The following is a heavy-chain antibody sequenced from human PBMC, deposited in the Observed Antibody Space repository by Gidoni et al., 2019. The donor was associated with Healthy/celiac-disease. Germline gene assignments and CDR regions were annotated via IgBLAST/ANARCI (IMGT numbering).Heavy chain of an antibody. V-gene: IGHV3-30*18. CDR3: AKTAPSRGDYSWYFDL. J-gene: IGHJ2*01. Sequence: QVQLVESGGGVVQPGRSLRLSRAASGFTFSRYGMHWVRQAPGKGLEWVAVISYDGSNKYYADSVKGRFTISRDNSKNTLYLQMNSLRAEDTAVYYCAKTAPSRGDYSWYFDLWGRGTLVTVSS. CDR2: ISYDGSNK. CDR1: GFTFSRYG. D-gene: IGHD4-17*01.